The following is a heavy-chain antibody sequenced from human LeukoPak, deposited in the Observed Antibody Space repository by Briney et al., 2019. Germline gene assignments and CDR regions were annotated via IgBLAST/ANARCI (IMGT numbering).Heavy chain of an antibody. CDR3: TRVSWEMGDAFDI. CDR2: INHSGST. V-gene: IGHV4-34*01. CDR1: GGSFSGYY. D-gene: IGHD1-26*01. Sequence: SETLSLTCVVYGGSFSGYYWSRIRQPPGKGLEWIGEINHSGSTNYNPSLKSRVTISVDTSKNQFSLKLRSVTAADTAVYYCTRVSWEMGDAFDIWGPGTMVTVSS. J-gene: IGHJ3*02.